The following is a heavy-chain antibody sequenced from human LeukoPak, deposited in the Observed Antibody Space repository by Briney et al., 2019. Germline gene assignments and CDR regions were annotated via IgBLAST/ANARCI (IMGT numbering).Heavy chain of an antibody. V-gene: IGHV3-30*03. J-gene: IGHJ4*02. D-gene: IGHD1-14*01. Sequence: PGGSLRLSCAASGFTFSSYGMHWVRQAPGKGLEWVAVISYDGSNKYYADSVKGRFTISRDNSKNTLYLQMNSLRAEDTAVYYCARLSGRYHGYFDYWGQGTLVTVSS. CDR3: ARLSGRYHGYFDY. CDR2: ISYDGSNK. CDR1: GFTFSSYG.